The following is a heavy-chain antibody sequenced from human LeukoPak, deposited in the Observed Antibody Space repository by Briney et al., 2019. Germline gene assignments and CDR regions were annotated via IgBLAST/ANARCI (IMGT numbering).Heavy chain of an antibody. V-gene: IGHV4-34*01. D-gene: IGHD4-11*01. J-gene: IGHJ4*02. CDR1: GGSFSGYY. CDR2: INHSGST. Sequence: SETLSLTCAVYGGSFSGYYWSWIRQPPGKGLEWIGEINHSGSTNYNPSLKSRVTISVDTSKNQFSLRLSSVTAADTAVHYCARISYRRFDYWGQGTLVTVSS. CDR3: ARISYRRFDY.